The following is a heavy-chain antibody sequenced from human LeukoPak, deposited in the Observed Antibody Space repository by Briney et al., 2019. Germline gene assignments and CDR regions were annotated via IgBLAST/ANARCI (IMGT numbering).Heavy chain of an antibody. CDR2: IYYSGST. J-gene: IGHJ4*02. V-gene: IGHV4-59*01. Sequence: SETLSLTCTVSGGSISSYYWSWIRQPPGKGLEWIGCIYYSGSTNYNPSPKSRVTISVDTSKNQFSLKLSSVTAADTAVYYCARTRDFWSGYFDYWGQGTLVTVSS. D-gene: IGHD3-3*01. CDR1: GGSISSYY. CDR3: ARTRDFWSGYFDY.